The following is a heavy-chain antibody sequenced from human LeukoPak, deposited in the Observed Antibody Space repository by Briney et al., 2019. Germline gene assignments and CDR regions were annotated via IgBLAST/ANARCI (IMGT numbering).Heavy chain of an antibody. CDR3: ARFDTFGGIIVNYFDY. V-gene: IGHV1-2*02. CDR2: INPYSGGT. Sequence: ASVKVSCKASGYSFSDYYMHWVRQAPGQGLEWMGWINPYSGGTDYAQKFQGRVTMTRDTSINTAYMELSSLRSDDTAVYYCARFDTFGGIIVNYFDYWGQGTLVTVSS. D-gene: IGHD3-16*02. J-gene: IGHJ4*02. CDR1: GYSFSDYY.